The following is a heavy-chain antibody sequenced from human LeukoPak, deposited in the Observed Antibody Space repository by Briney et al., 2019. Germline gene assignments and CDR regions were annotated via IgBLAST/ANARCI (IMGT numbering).Heavy chain of an antibody. CDR1: GYTFTSYD. V-gene: IGHV1-8*03. D-gene: IGHD1-26*01. CDR2: MNPNSGNT. Sequence: ASVKVSCKASGYTFTSYDINWVQQATGQGLGWMGWMNPNSGNTGYAQKFRGRVTITRNTSISTAYMELSSLRSEDTAVYYCATSRVGATFLYAFDIWGQGTMVTVSS. J-gene: IGHJ3*02. CDR3: ATSRVGATFLYAFDI.